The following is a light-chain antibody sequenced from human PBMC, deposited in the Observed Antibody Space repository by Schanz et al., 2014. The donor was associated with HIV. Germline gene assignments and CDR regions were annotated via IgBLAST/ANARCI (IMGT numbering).Light chain of an antibody. J-gene: IGLJ2*01. V-gene: IGLV2-14*03. CDR2: DVS. Sequence: QSALTQPASVSGSPGQSITISCTGTSRDVGGYTYLPWSQHHPGKAPKLMIYDVSNRPSGVSNRFSGSKSGNTASLTISGLQAEDEANYYCQSYDYSLSAVVFGGGTKVTVL. CDR3: QSYDYSLSAVV. CDR1: SRDVGGYTY.